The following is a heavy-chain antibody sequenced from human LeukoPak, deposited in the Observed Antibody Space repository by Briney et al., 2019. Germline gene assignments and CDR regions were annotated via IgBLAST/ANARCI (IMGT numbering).Heavy chain of an antibody. Sequence: SETLSLTCTVSGGSISTYNWSWIRLPAGKGLDWIGRIHASGSTNFNPSLKSRVTMSVDTSENQFSLKLSSVTAADTAVYYCARDRRDYYDSSGYQRNHYYYYMDVWGKGTTVTVSS. D-gene: IGHD3-22*01. V-gene: IGHV4-4*07. CDR3: ARDRRDYYDSSGYQRNHYYYYMDV. J-gene: IGHJ6*03. CDR1: GGSISTYN. CDR2: IHASGST.